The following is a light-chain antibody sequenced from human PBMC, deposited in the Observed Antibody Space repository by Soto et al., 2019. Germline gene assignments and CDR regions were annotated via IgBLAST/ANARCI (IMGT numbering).Light chain of an antibody. J-gene: IGLJ1*01. Sequence: QSALTQPASVSGSPGQSITISCTGTSSDVGSYNHVSWYQQHPGKAPKLMIYEVSDRPSGISSRFSGSKSGNTASLTISGLQTEDEADYYCSSYTSSSTLFGTGTKVTVL. CDR1: SSDVGSYNH. CDR3: SSYTSSSTL. V-gene: IGLV2-14*01. CDR2: EVS.